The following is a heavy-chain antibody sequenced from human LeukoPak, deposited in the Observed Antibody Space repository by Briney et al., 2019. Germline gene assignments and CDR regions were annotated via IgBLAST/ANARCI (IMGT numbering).Heavy chain of an antibody. CDR3: ARDRYSGSGTYYPDY. V-gene: IGHV3-30*04. D-gene: IGHD3-10*01. J-gene: IGHJ4*02. Sequence: AGGPLRLFCAASGFPYSNYPKHWVPQAPEKGREGVADISYYGRAKYYADSVKGRFTISRENSENPLYLQMNSLGPEDTAVYHCARDRYSGSGTYYPDYWGQGTLVTVSS. CDR2: ISYYGRAK. CDR1: GFPYSNYP.